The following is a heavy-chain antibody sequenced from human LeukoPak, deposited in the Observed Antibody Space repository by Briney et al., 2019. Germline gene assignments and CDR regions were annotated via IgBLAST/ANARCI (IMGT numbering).Heavy chain of an antibody. CDR2: INWNGGST. V-gene: IGHV3-20*04. D-gene: IGHD4-17*01. Sequence: GGSLRLSCAASGFTFDDYGMSWVRQAPGKGLEWVSGINWNGGSTGYADSVKGRFTISRDNAKNSLYLQMNSLRAEDTALYYCARESYGDYNGYYFDYWGQGTLVTVSS. CDR1: GFTFDDYG. CDR3: ARESYGDYNGYYFDY. J-gene: IGHJ4*02.